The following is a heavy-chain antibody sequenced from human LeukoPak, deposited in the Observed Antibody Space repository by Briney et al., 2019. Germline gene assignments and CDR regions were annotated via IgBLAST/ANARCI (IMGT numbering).Heavy chain of an antibody. D-gene: IGHD4-11*01. CDR3: ARGGPLTNYYGMDV. CDR1: GFTFSSYS. V-gene: IGHV3-66*01. CDR2: IYSGGST. J-gene: IGHJ6*02. Sequence: GGSLRLSCAASGFTFSSYSMNWVRQAPGKGLEWVSVIYSGGSTYYADSVKGRFTISRDNSKNTLYLQMNSLRAEDTAVYYCARGGPLTNYYGMDVWGQGTTVTVSS.